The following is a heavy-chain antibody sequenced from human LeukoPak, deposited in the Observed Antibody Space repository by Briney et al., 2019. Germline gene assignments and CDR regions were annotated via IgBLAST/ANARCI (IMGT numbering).Heavy chain of an antibody. D-gene: IGHD3-22*01. Sequence: GGSLRLSCAASGFTFTSYAMSWVRQTPGKGLEWVASMSGGGDSDYYADSVKGRFTVSRDKSKNTLYVQMNSLRADDTAVYYCTKDASYARENDNSGFFIDWGQGTMVTVSS. CDR1: GFTFTSYA. CDR3: TKDASYARENDNSGFFID. CDR2: MSGGGDSD. J-gene: IGHJ4*02. V-gene: IGHV3-23*01.